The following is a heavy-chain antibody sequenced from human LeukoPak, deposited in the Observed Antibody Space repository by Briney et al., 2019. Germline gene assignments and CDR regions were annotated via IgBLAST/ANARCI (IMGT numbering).Heavy chain of an antibody. J-gene: IGHJ4*02. CDR2: ISGSGGST. V-gene: IGHV3-23*01. CDR3: AKDRTTGRIMITFGGNYDY. Sequence: GGSLRLSCAASGFTFSSYWMSWVRQAPGKGLEWVSAISGSGGSTYYADSVKGRFTISRDNSKNTLYLQMNSLRAEDTAVYYCAKDRTTGRIMITFGGNYDYWGQGTLVTVSS. D-gene: IGHD3-16*01. CDR1: GFTFSSYW.